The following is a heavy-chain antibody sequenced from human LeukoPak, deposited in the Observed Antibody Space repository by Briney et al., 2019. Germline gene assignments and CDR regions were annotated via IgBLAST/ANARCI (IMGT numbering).Heavy chain of an antibody. Sequence: GGCLRLSCAASGFTFSSYGLHWVRQAPGMGLEWVAFIRYDGNTKYYADSVKGRFTISRDTSKNTLYLQMNSLRAEDTAVYYCARDRSGQQLISRKEYYYMDVWGKGTTVTISS. V-gene: IGHV3-30*02. CDR3: ARDRSGQQLISRKEYYYMDV. CDR2: IRYDGNTK. D-gene: IGHD3-10*01. CDR1: GFTFSSYG. J-gene: IGHJ6*03.